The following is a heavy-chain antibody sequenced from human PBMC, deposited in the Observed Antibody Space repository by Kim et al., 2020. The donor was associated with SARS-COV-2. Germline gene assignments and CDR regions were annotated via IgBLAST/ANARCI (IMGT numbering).Heavy chain of an antibody. D-gene: IGHD6-13*01. J-gene: IGHJ4*02. Sequence: LKSRVTISVDTSKHQFPLKLSSVTAADTAVYYCARAVPLIAAAGSGSVDYWGQGTLVTVSS. CDR3: ARAVPLIAAAGSGSVDY. V-gene: IGHV4-34*01.